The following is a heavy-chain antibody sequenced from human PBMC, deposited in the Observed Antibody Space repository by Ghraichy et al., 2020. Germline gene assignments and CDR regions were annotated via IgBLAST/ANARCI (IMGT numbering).Heavy chain of an antibody. CDR2: IYRSETT. D-gene: IGHD1-26*01. CDR3: ARGVKWELPEY. Sequence: SETLSLTCTVSGGSLSSHYWSWIRQPAGKGLEWIGRIYRSETTDYNPSLKSRVTMSADTSKNQLSLKLSGVTAADTAVYYCARGVKWELPEYWGQGTLVTVSS. J-gene: IGHJ4*02. V-gene: IGHV4-4*07. CDR1: GGSLSSHY.